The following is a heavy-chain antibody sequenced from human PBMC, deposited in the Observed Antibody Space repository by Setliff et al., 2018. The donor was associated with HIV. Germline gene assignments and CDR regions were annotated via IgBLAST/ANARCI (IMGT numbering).Heavy chain of an antibody. Sequence: GESLKISCAASGFTFSTYSMNWVRQAPGKGLEWVACISSSGTYTDYADSVKGRFTISRDNAKNSLYLQMNSLRAEDTAVYYCVRDPRDVPNYHIFADYRDYWGQGTLVTVSS. CDR2: ISSSGTYT. V-gene: IGHV3-21*01. CDR1: GFTFSTYS. J-gene: IGHJ4*02. D-gene: IGHD3-9*01. CDR3: VRDPRDVPNYHIFADYRDY.